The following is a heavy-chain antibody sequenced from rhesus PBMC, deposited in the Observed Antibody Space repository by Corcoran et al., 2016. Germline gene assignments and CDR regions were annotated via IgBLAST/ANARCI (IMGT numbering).Heavy chain of an antibody. CDR1: GGPVSSNY. V-gene: IGHV4-173*01. CDR3: SRGRQLEFGDY. J-gene: IGHJ4*01. Sequence: QLQLQESGPGLVKPSETLSLTCAVPGGPVSSNYWNWIRQPPGKGLEWIGRISGSSGSTNYNPSLKGRVAISTDTSKNQFSLKLSSMTAADTAVYYCSRGRQLEFGDYWGQGVLVTVSS. CDR2: ISGSSGST. D-gene: IGHD6-25*01.